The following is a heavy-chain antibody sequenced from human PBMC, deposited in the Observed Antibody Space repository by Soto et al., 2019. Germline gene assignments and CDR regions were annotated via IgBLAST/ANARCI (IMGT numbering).Heavy chain of an antibody. CDR3: AKGSASGSPYYFDY. CDR1: GFTFNNYA. J-gene: IGHJ4*01. Sequence: PGGSLRLSCAASGFTFNNYAMSWVRQAPGKGLEWVSAITGSGGDTYHADSVKGRFTISRDNSMSTLYLQMNTLRAEDAAVYFCAKGSASGSPYYFDYWGHGTLVTVSS. V-gene: IGHV3-23*01. CDR2: ITGSGGDT. D-gene: IGHD6-25*01.